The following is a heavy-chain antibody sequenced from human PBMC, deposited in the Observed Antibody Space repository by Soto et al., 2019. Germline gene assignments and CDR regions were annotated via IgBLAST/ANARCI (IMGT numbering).Heavy chain of an antibody. J-gene: IGHJ6*04. Sequence: EVQLVESGGGLVKPGGSLRLSCAASGFTFSSYSMNWVRQAPGQGLEWVSSISSSSSYIYYADAVKGRFTICRDNANNSPHLKKNSLKAEDMAEYYCTRDMGIYGDYVSHIRMDVWREGTTVAVSS. CDR2: ISSSSSYI. D-gene: IGHD4-17*01. V-gene: IGHV3-21*01. CDR1: GFTFSSYS. CDR3: TRDMGIYGDYVSHIRMDV.